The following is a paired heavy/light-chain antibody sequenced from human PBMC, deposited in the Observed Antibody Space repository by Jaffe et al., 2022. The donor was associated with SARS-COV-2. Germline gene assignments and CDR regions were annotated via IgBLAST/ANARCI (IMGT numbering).Heavy chain of an antibody. V-gene: IGHV3-9*01. CDR2: ITWNSGTI. J-gene: IGHJ2*01. Sequence: EVQLVESGGGLVQPGRSLRLSCAASGFTFDDYAMHWVRQAPGKGLEWVSGITWNSGTIVYADSVRGRFTISRDNAKNSLYLQMNSLRAEDTALYYCAKPPRRGWYAGTSYFDLWGRGTLVTVSS. CDR1: GFTFDDYA. CDR3: AKPPRRGWYAGTSYFDL. D-gene: IGHD6-19*01.
Light chain of an antibody. CDR3: SSYTSSSTFVV. CDR1: SSDVGGYNY. Sequence: QSALTQPASVSGSPGQSITISCTGTSSDVGGYNYVSWYQQHPGKAPKLMIYDVSNRPSGVSNRFSGSKSGNTASLTISGLQAEDEADYYCSSYTSSSTFVVFGGGTKLTVL. J-gene: IGLJ2*01. CDR2: DVS. V-gene: IGLV2-14*01.